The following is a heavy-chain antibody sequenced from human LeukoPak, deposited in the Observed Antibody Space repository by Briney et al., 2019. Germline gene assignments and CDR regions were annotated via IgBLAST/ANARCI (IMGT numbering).Heavy chain of an antibody. V-gene: IGHV3-23*01. Sequence: PGGSLRLSCAASGFTFSSYAMSWVRQAPGKGLEWVSAISGSGGSTYYADSVKGRFTISRDNSKNTLYLQMNSLRAEDTAVYYCAKDHHQRARYSSSWYADYWGQGTLVTVSS. CDR3: AKDHHQRARYSSSWYADY. CDR1: GFTFSSYA. D-gene: IGHD6-13*01. CDR2: ISGSGGST. J-gene: IGHJ4*02.